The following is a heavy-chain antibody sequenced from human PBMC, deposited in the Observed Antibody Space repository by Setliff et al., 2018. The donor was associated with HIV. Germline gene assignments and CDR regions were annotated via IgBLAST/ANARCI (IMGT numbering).Heavy chain of an antibody. J-gene: IGHJ4*02. CDR1: GFTVSSYY. CDR2: IYSDGNT. V-gene: IGHV3-66*02. Sequence: SLRLSCAASGFTVSSYYMSWVRQAPGKGLEWVSTIYSDGNTYHADSVKGRFTLSRDNSENALFLQMNSLRPEDTAVNYCARLRPYNSALDYWGQGTLVTVSS. D-gene: IGHD3-10*01. CDR3: ARLRPYNSALDY.